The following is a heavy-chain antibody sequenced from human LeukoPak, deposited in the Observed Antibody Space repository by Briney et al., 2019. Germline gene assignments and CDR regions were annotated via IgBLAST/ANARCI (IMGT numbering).Heavy chain of an antibody. J-gene: IGHJ3*01. CDR1: GGSLISTTYY. Sequence: SETLSLTCAVSGGSLISTTYYWGWIRQPPGKGLEWIGSIYYSGSTYSNPSLKSRVTVSVDMSKNQFSLQLSSVTAADTAVYYCARAPRTGAWDMITFGGVIVHGDAFDFWGQGTMVTVSS. CDR2: IYYSGST. CDR3: ARAPRTGAWDMITFGGVIVHGDAFDF. V-gene: IGHV4-39*07. D-gene: IGHD3-16*02.